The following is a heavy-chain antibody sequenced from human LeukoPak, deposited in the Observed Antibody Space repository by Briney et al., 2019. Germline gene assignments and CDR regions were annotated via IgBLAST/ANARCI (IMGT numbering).Heavy chain of an antibody. CDR3: ARDRDQEWELPPDGMDV. CDR2: ISGSGGST. V-gene: IGHV3-23*01. D-gene: IGHD1-26*01. CDR1: GFTFSSYA. J-gene: IGHJ6*02. Sequence: PGGSLRLSCAASGFTFSSYAMSWVRQAPGKGLEWVSAISGSGGSTYYADSVKGRFTISRDNSKNTLYLQMNSLRAEDTAVYYCARDRDQEWELPPDGMDVWGQGTTVTVSS.